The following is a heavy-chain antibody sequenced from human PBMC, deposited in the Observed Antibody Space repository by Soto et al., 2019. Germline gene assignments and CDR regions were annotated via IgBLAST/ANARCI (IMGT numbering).Heavy chain of an antibody. J-gene: IGHJ4*02. Sequence: EVDLVESGGGLAPPGRSLRLSCVASGFTFDDHGMHWVRQIPGRGLEWVSGISWNSGSIGYAESVKGRFTIFRDNAKNSLYLEMNSLRQEDTALYYCVRDTSSGWHLKDHWGQGVQVSVSS. CDR2: ISWNSGSI. V-gene: IGHV3-9*01. CDR3: VRDTSSGWHLKDH. D-gene: IGHD3-9*01. CDR1: GFTFDDHG.